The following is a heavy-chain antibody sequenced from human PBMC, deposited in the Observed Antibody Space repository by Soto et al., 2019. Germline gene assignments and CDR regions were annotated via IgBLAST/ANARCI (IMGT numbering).Heavy chain of an antibody. CDR2: ISYDGSNK. D-gene: IGHD1-26*01. V-gene: IGHV3-30*18. CDR1: GFTFSSYG. Sequence: GGSLRLSCAASGFTFSSYGMHWVRQAPGKGLEWVAVISYDGSNKYYADSVKGRFTISRDNSKNTLYLQMNSLRAEDTAVYYCAKEGSWELPPIFDYWGQGTLVTVSS. J-gene: IGHJ4*02. CDR3: AKEGSWELPPIFDY.